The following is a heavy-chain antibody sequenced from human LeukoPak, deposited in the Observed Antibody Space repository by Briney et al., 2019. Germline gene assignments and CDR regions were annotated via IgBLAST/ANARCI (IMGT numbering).Heavy chain of an antibody. V-gene: IGHV3-72*01. CDR1: GFIFGDYY. CDR3: TRDGHASLDY. J-gene: IGHJ4*02. Sequence: GGSLRLSCAASGFIFGDYYMNWVRQAPGKGLEWVSRTQNKPKGYNTNYAASVKGRFTVSRDDSKNSLWLQMNSLNPEDTALYYCTRDGHASLDYWGQGTLVTVSS. CDR2: TQNKPKGYNT. D-gene: IGHD2-2*01.